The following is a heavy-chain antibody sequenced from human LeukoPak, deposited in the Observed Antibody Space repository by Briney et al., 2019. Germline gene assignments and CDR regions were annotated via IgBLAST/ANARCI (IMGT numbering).Heavy chain of an antibody. Sequence: ASVKVSCKASGYXFTSYYIHWVRQAPGQGLEWMGIINPSGGSTSYAQKFQGRATMTRDTSISTAYMELSRLRSDDTAVYYCARYFVVVPAARSPPYYYGMDVWGQGTTVTVSS. CDR1: GYXFTSYY. J-gene: IGHJ6*02. CDR2: INPSGGST. V-gene: IGHV1-46*01. D-gene: IGHD2-2*01. CDR3: ARYFVVVPAARSPPYYYGMDV.